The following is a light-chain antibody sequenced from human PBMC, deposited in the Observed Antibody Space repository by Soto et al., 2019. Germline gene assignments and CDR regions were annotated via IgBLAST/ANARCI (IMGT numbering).Light chain of an antibody. V-gene: IGKV3-11*01. CDR1: QSFSSN. J-gene: IGKJ5*01. CDR2: GAS. CDR3: QQRGNWPVT. Sequence: EIVMTQSPATLSVSPGERATLSCRASQSFSSNLAWYQRKPGQAPRLLIYGASSRATGIPDRFSGSGSGTDFTLTISSLEPEDFAVYYCQQRGNWPVTFGQGTRLEIK.